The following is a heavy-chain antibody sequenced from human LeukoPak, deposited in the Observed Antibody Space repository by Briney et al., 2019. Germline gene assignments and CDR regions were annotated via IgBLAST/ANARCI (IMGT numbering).Heavy chain of an antibody. D-gene: IGHD3-22*01. CDR3: ARGDSMIVVIKGFDY. CDR2: ISSNGGST. J-gene: IGHJ4*02. CDR1: GFTFSSYA. Sequence: QSGGSLRLSCAASGFTFSSYAMHWVRQVPGKGLEYVSAISSNGGSTYYANSVKGRFTISRDNSKNTLYLQMGSLRAEDMAVYYCARGDSMIVVIKGFDYWGQGTLVTVSS. V-gene: IGHV3-64*01.